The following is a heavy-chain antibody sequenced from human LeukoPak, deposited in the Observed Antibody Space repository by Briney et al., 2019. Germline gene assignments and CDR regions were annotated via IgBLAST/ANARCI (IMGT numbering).Heavy chain of an antibody. J-gene: IGHJ6*02. CDR2: ISGSGGST. Sequence: GGSLRLSCAASGFIFSSYAMSGGRQAPGKGLEWVSVISGSGGSTYYADSVKGRFTISRDNSKNTLFLQRNSLRAEDTAVYYCAKIVVVVAAHRKENDGMDVWGQGTTVTVSS. D-gene: IGHD2-15*01. CDR3: AKIVVVVAAHRKENDGMDV. V-gene: IGHV3-23*01. CDR1: GFIFSSYA.